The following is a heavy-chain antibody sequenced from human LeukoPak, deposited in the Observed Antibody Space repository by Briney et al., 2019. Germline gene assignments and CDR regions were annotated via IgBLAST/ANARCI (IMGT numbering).Heavy chain of an antibody. V-gene: IGHV3-21*01. J-gene: IGHJ5*02. CDR1: GFIFNNYI. CDR3: ARDSSGPWFGP. D-gene: IGHD6-6*01. CDR2: ITGSGSFV. Sequence: PGGSLRLSCAVSGFIFNNYIMNWVRQAPGKGLEWVSSITGSGSFVYYADSVKGRFTISRDNAKNSLFLQMNSLRAEDTAVYYCARDSSGPWFGPWGQGTLVTVSS.